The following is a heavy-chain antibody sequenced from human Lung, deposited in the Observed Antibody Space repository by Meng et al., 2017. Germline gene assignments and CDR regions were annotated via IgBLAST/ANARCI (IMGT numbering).Heavy chain of an antibody. J-gene: IGHJ4*02. CDR3: ARGTPGRSYCDY. Sequence: QVKLLQSGAEVKQPGASLKVSCKASDYTFTGYGVCRVRQAPGQGLEWMAWLGAHPGDTSFAPKFLGRVTVTADTATATAYMELRSLRSDDTAVYYCARGTPGRSYCDYWGLGTLVTVSS. V-gene: IGHV1-18*01. CDR1: DYTFTGYG. D-gene: IGHD3-10*01. CDR2: LGAHPGDT.